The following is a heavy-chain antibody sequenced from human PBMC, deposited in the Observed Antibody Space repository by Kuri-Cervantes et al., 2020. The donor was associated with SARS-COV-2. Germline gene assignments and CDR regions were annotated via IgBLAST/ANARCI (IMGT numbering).Heavy chain of an antibody. CDR2: ISSNGGNT. J-gene: IGHJ4*02. CDR3: VKGYCSSTSCYRGGY. CDR1: GFTFSSYA. D-gene: IGHD2-2*02. Sequence: GGSLRLSCSASGFTFSSYAMHWVRQAPGKGLEYVSAISSNGGNTYYADSVKGRFTISRDNSKNTLYLQMSSLRAEDTAVYYCVKGYCSSTSCYRGGYWGQGTLVTVSS. V-gene: IGHV3-64D*08.